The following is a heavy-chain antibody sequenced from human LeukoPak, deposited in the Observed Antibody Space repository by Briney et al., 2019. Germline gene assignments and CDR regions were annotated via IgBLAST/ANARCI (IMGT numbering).Heavy chain of an antibody. CDR3: ARNRRSSTSCYVDY. CDR2: IYHSGST. V-gene: IGHV4-4*02. J-gene: IGHJ4*02. CDR1: GGSISSSNW. Sequence: SGTLSLTCAVSGGSISSSNWWSWVRQPPGKGLEWIGEIYHSGSTNYNPSLKSRVTISVDTSKNQFSLKLSSVTAADTAVYYCARNRRSSTSCYVDYWGQGTLVTVSS. D-gene: IGHD2-2*01.